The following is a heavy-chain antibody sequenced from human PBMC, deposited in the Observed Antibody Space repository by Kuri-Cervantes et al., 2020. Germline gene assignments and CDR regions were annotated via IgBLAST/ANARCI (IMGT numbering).Heavy chain of an antibody. CDR2: ISDSSTYI. J-gene: IGHJ4*02. Sequence: GESLKISCAASGFTFSSYSMSWVRQAPGKGLEWVSSISDSSTYIYYVDSVRGRFTISRDNAKDSLYLQINSLRVEDTAMYYCARMGGYDYGHPFDYWGQGTLVTVSS. D-gene: IGHD4/OR15-4a*01. CDR3: ARMGGYDYGHPFDY. CDR1: GFTFSSYS. V-gene: IGHV3-21*01.